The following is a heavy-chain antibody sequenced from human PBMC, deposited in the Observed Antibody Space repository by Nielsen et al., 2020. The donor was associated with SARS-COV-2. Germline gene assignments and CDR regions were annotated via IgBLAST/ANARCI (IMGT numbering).Heavy chain of an antibody. D-gene: IGHD3-3*01. J-gene: IGHJ5*02. Sequence: SETLSFTCAVYGGSFSGYYWSWIRQPPGKGLEWIGYIYYSGSTNYNPSLKSRVTISVDTSKNQFSLKLSSVTAADTAVYYCARRKRLLYRWWFDPWGQGTLVTVSS. CDR3: ARRKRLLYRWWFDP. V-gene: IGHV4-59*08. CDR1: GGSFSGYY. CDR2: IYYSGST.